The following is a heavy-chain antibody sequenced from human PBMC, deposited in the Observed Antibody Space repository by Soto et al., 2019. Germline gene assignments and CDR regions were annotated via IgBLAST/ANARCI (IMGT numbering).Heavy chain of an antibody. V-gene: IGHV3-30-3*01. Sequence: QVQLVESGGGVVQPGRSLRLSCAASGFTFSSYAMHWVRQAPGKGLEWVAVISHDGSNKYYADSVKGRFTISRDNSKNTMYLAMNSLRAEDTAVYYCARDTRVVDTGMDVWGQGTTFTVSS. CDR1: GFTFSSYA. D-gene: IGHD2-21*01. CDR2: ISHDGSNK. CDR3: ARDTRVVDTGMDV. J-gene: IGHJ6*02.